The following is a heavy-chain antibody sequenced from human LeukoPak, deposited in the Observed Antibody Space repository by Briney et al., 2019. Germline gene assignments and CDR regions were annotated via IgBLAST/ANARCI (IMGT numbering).Heavy chain of an antibody. CDR3: ARPLEYSSSSGLGYYYYMDV. CDR1: GFTFSSYA. V-gene: IGHV3-30*01. J-gene: IGHJ6*03. Sequence: GGSLRLSCAASGFTFSSYAMHWVRQAPGKGLEWVAVILYDGSNKYYADSVKGRFTISRDNSKNTLYLQMNSLRAEDTAVYYCARPLEYSSSSGLGYYYYMDVWGKGTTVTVSS. D-gene: IGHD6-6*01. CDR2: ILYDGSNK.